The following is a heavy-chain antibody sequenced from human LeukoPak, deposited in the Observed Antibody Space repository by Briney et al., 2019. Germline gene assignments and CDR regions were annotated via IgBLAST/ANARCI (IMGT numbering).Heavy chain of an antibody. V-gene: IGHV5-51*01. CDR3: ARDSSGYHFNDAFDI. J-gene: IGHJ3*02. D-gene: IGHD3-22*01. CDR2: IHPANSDT. Sequence: GESLKISCQGSGYNFNTHWVAWVRQMPGKGLEWMGIIHPANSDTRYSPSFQGQVTISADRSINTAYLQWSSLKASDTAMYYCARDSSGYHFNDAFDIWGQGTMVTVSS. CDR1: GYNFNTHW.